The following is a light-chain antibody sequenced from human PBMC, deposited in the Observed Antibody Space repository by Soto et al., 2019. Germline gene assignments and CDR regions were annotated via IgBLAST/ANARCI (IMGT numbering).Light chain of an antibody. V-gene: IGLV2-14*01. CDR1: SSDVGGYNY. CDR2: DVS. CDR3: SSYTSSSTLP. Sequence: HSVLTQPASVSGFPGQSSTISCTGTSSDVGGYNYVSWYQQHPGKAPKLMIYDVSNRPSGVSNRFSGSKSGSTASLTISGLQAEDEADYYCSSYTSSSTLPFGTGTKVTVL. J-gene: IGLJ1*01.